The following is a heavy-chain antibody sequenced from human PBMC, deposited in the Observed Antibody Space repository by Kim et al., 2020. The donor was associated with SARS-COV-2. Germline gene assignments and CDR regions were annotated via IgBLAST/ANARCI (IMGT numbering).Heavy chain of an antibody. CDR3: ARLPYGERKDY. D-gene: IGHD4-17*01. V-gene: IGHV3-74*01. CDR1: GFTFSSHW. J-gene: IGHJ4*02. Sequence: GGSLRLSCAASGFTFSSHWMHWVRQTPGKGLVWVSHINNDGGTTNYADSVKGRFTISRDNGKNTVYLQMNSLRVEDTAIYYCARLPYGERKDYWGQGTLVTVSS. CDR2: INNDGGTT.